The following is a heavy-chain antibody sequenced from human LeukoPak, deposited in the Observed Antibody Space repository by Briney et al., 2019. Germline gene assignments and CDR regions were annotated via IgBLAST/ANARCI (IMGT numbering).Heavy chain of an antibody. Sequence: PGGSLRLSCEASGFTFSSIWMSWVRQAPGKWLEWVDNIKQEGSEKYYVDSVEGRFTISRDNAKNSLYLQMNSLRAEDTAVYYCARGLDAYCGGDCYPLFDYWGQGTLVTVSS. CDR1: GFTFSSIW. CDR2: IKQEGSEK. V-gene: IGHV3-7*01. D-gene: IGHD2-21*02. J-gene: IGHJ4*02. CDR3: ARGLDAYCGGDCYPLFDY.